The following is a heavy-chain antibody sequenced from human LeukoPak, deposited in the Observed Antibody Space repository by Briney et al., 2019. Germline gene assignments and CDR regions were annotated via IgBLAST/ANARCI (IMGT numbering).Heavy chain of an antibody. CDR1: GGSISSYY. CDR3: ARRNKLSSGWFVIDY. V-gene: IGHV4-59*01. J-gene: IGHJ4*02. Sequence: PSETLSLTCTVSGGSISSYYWSWIRQPPGKGLEWIGYIYYSGSTNYNPSLKSRVTISVDTSKNQFSLKLSSVTAADTAVYYCARRNKLSSGWFVIDYWGQGTLVTVSS. CDR2: IYYSGST. D-gene: IGHD6-19*01.